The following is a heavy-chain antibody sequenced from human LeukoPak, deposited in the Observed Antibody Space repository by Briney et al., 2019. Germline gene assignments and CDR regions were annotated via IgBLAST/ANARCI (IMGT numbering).Heavy chain of an antibody. CDR1: GYTFTSYG. J-gene: IGHJ4*02. D-gene: IGHD3-10*01. CDR2: ISAYNSNT. CDR3: AREYKISGTSGRGYFDY. Sequence: ASVKVSCKASGYTFTSYGINWVRQAPGQGLEWMGWISAYNSNTHYAQKLQGRVTMTTDTSTSTAYMEVRSLRSDDTAVYYCAREYKISGTSGRGYFDYWGQGTLVTVSS. V-gene: IGHV1-18*01.